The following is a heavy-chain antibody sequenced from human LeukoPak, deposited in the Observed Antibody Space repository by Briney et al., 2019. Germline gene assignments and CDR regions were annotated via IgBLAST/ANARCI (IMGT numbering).Heavy chain of an antibody. D-gene: IGHD2-2*01. J-gene: IGHJ4*02. Sequence: PSETLSLTCTVSGDSISSSTYYWGWIRQPPGKGLEWIGSIYYSGTTYYNPSLKSRITISVDTSKNQFSLRLNSVTAADTAMYYCAGDEYAYAGRTHPYFFDYWGQGTLVTVSS. CDR1: GDSISSSTYY. CDR3: AGDEYAYAGRTHPYFFDY. CDR2: IYYSGTT. V-gene: IGHV4-39*07.